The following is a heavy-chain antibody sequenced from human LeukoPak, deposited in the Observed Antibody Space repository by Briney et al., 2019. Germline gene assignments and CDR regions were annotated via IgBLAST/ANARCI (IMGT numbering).Heavy chain of an antibody. V-gene: IGHV3-21*01. CDR1: GFTFSSYS. D-gene: IGHD5-12*01. CDR2: ISSSSSYI. Sequence: PGGSLRLSCAASGFTFSSYSMHWVRQAPGRGLEWVSSISSSSSYIYYADSVKGRFTISRDNAKNSLYLQMNSLRAEDTAVYYCARERYSAYDDAFDIWGQGTMATVSS. J-gene: IGHJ3*02. CDR3: ARERYSAYDDAFDI.